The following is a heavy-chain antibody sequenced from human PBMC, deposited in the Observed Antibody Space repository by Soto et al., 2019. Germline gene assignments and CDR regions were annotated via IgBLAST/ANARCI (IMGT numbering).Heavy chain of an antibody. Sequence: GASVKVSCKTSNYNFTNYAITWVRQAPGQGLEWVGWISTYNGNAKSAQNLQGRVTMTTDTSTGTAYMGLRALRSDDTAIYYCARMISSAAVLWGQGALVTVSS. CDR1: NYNFTNYA. CDR2: ISTYNGNA. CDR3: ARMISSAAVL. J-gene: IGHJ4*02. V-gene: IGHV1-18*01. D-gene: IGHD3-16*01.